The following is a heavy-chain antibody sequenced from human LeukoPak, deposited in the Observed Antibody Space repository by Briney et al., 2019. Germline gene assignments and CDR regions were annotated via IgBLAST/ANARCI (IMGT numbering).Heavy chain of an antibody. CDR2: ISAYNGNT. J-gene: IGHJ5*02. CDR1: GYTFTSYG. Sequence: ASVKVSCEASGYTFTSYGISWVRQAPGQGLEWMGWISAYNGNTNYAQKLQGRVTMTTDTSTSTAYMELRSLRSDDTAVYYCARAGNYDFWSGYYTNWFDPWGQGTLVTVSS. V-gene: IGHV1-18*01. CDR3: ARAGNYDFWSGYYTNWFDP. D-gene: IGHD3-3*01.